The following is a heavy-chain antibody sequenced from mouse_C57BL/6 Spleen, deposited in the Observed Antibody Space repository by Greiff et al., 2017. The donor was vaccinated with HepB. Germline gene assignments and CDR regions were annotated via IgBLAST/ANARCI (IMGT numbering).Heavy chain of an antibody. CDR1: GYAFSSSW. CDR3: ARGGGYSNYGPFDY. J-gene: IGHJ2*01. CDR2: IYPGDGDT. Sequence: QVQLQQSGPELVKPGASVKISCKASGYAFSSSWMNWVKQRPGKGLEWIGRIYPGDGDTNYNGKFKGKATLTADKASSTAYMQLSSLTSEDSAVYFCARGGGYSNYGPFDYWGQGTTLTVSS. D-gene: IGHD2-5*01. V-gene: IGHV1-82*01.